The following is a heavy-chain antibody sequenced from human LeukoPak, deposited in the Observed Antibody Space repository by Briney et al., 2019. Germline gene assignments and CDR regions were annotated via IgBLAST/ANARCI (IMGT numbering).Heavy chain of an antibody. V-gene: IGHV4-59*08. CDR2: IYYSGST. CDR3: ARQARVGNWFDP. Sequence: SETLSLTCTVSGGSISSYYWSWIRQPPGKGLEWIGYIYYSGSTNYNPSLKSRVTISVDTSKNQFSLKLSSVTAADTAVYYCARQARVGNWFDPWGQGTLVTVSS. D-gene: IGHD1-26*01. J-gene: IGHJ5*02. CDR1: GGSISSYY.